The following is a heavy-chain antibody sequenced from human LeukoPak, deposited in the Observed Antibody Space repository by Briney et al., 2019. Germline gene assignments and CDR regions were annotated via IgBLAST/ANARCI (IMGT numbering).Heavy chain of an antibody. Sequence: PSETLSLTCSVSGGSISSYYWSWIRQPPGKGLEWIGEINHSGSTNYNPSLKSRVTISVDTSKNQFSLKLSSVTAADTAVYYCARGLSAIVHWGQGTLVTVSS. D-gene: IGHD2-21*02. J-gene: IGHJ4*02. CDR3: ARGLSAIVH. V-gene: IGHV4-34*01. CDR1: GGSISSYY. CDR2: INHSGST.